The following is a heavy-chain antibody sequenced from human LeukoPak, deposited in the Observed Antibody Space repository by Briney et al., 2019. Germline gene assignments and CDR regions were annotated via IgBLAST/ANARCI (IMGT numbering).Heavy chain of an antibody. CDR2: IYYSGST. D-gene: IGHD3-3*01. CDR1: GGSISSGGYY. J-gene: IGHJ6*02. Sequence: SETLSLTCTVSGGSISSGGYYWSWIRQHTGKGLEWIGYIYYSGSTYYNPSLKSRVTISVDTSKNQFSLKLSSVTAADTAVYYCARTYDFWTLNGGMDVWGQGTTVTVSS. CDR3: ARTYDFWTLNGGMDV. V-gene: IGHV4-31*03.